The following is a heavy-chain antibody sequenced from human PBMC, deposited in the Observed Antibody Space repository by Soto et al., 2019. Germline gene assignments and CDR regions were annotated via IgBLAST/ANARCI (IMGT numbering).Heavy chain of an antibody. J-gene: IGHJ6*02. CDR2: IIPIFGTA. CDR1: GGTFSSYA. Sequence: QVQLVQSGAEVKKPGSSVKVSCKASGGTFSSYAISWVRQAPGQGLEWMGGIIPIFGTANYAQKFQGRVTITAVKSTSTAYMELSSLRSEDTAVYYCARDQGLAASGTVSGVAGTDYYYYGMDVWGQGTTVTVSS. D-gene: IGHD6-13*01. CDR3: ARDQGLAASGTVSGVAGTDYYYYGMDV. V-gene: IGHV1-69*06.